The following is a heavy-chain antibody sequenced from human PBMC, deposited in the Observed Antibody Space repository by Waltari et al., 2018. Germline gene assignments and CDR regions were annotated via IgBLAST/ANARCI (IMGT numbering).Heavy chain of an antibody. CDR2: GRPDNSDT. Sequence: QLVQSGTEVKKPGESLKISCKTSGYSFHNYWIGWVRQMPGKGLEWMGIGRPDNSDTRYSPSFRGQVTISADKSISIAYLQWSSLKASDTAIYYCARHTEDDNGDDWGQGTLVTVSS. J-gene: IGHJ4*02. CDR1: GYSFHNYW. V-gene: IGHV5-51*01. D-gene: IGHD1-1*01. CDR3: ARHTEDDNGDD.